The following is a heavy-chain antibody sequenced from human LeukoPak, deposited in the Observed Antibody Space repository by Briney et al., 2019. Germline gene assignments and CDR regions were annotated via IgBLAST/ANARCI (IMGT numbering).Heavy chain of an antibody. CDR2: IYYSGST. CDR3: ARQGSPGGINWFDS. Sequence: PSETLSLTCTVSGGSISSSSYFWGWIRHPPGKGLEWIGSIYYSGSTYYNPSLNSRVTMSVDTSKNQFSLKLSSVTAADTAVYYCARQGSPGGINWFDSWGQGTLVTVSS. V-gene: IGHV4-39*01. J-gene: IGHJ5*01. D-gene: IGHD2-15*01. CDR1: GGSISSSSYF.